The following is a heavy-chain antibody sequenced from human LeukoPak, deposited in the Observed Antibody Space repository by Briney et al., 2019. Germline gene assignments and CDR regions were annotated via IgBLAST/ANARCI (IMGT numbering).Heavy chain of an antibody. CDR2: INSDGSST. CDR1: GFTFDDYT. Sequence: GGSLRLSCAASGFTFDDYTMHWVRQAPGKGLEWVSRINSDGSSTSYADSVKGRFTISRDNAKNTLYLQMNSLRAEDTAVYYCAREIVEMATSRAFDYWGQGTLVTVSS. CDR3: AREIVEMATSRAFDY. V-gene: IGHV3-74*01. J-gene: IGHJ4*02. D-gene: IGHD5-24*01.